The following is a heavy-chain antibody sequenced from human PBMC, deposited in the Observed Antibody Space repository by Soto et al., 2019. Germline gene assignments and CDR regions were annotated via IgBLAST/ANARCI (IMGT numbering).Heavy chain of an antibody. J-gene: IGHJ5*02. V-gene: IGHV4-39*01. CDR3: ARLSDILTGYDGWFDP. CDR2: IYYSGST. D-gene: IGHD3-9*01. CDR1: GGSISSSSYY. Sequence: QLQLQESGPGLVKPSETLSLTCTVSGGSISSSSYYWGWIRQPPGKGLEWIGCIYYSGSTYYNPSLKSRVTISVDTSKNQFSLKLSSVTAADTAVYYCARLSDILTGYDGWFDPWGQGTLVTVSS.